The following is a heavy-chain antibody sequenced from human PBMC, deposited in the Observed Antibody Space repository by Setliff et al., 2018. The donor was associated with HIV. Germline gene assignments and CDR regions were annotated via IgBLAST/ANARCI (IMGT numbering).Heavy chain of an antibody. Sequence: ASVKVSCKVSGYTLKELSMHWVRQAPGKGLEWMGGFDPEDGEAIYAQKFQGRVTMTEDTSTDTGYMELSSLTSDDTAVYFCARDHDRYDILTGYPGGYYYYMDVWGKGTTVTVSS. CDR3: ARDHDRYDILTGYPGGYYYYMDV. V-gene: IGHV1-24*01. CDR2: FDPEDGEA. CDR1: GYTLKELS. J-gene: IGHJ6*03. D-gene: IGHD3-9*01.